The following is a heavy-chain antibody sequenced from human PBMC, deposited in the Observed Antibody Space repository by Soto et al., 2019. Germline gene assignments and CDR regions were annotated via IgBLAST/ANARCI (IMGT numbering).Heavy chain of an antibody. D-gene: IGHD3-22*01. CDR2: IYHGGNT. Sequence: QVQLQESGPGLVKPSGTLSLTCAVSGGSISSGNWCSWVLQPPGKGLEWLGEIYHGGNTNYNPSLKSRVNISGDKSKTELSLELSCVSGADTAVYYCARSRGYFDSSGYSYYWGQGTLVTVSS. CDR3: ARSRGYFDSSGYSYY. J-gene: IGHJ4*02. CDR1: GGSISSGNW. V-gene: IGHV4-4*02.